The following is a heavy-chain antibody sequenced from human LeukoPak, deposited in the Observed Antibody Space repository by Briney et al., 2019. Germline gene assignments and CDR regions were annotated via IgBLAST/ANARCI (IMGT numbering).Heavy chain of an antibody. Sequence: PGGSLRLSCAASGFIFSDHYVDWVRQAPGKGLEWVGRTRNEANIYTTKYAASVKGRFTISRDDSKNSLYLQMNSLKTEDTAVYYCASPVGATTVRAFDIWGQGTMVTVSS. CDR3: ASPVGATTVRAFDI. V-gene: IGHV3-72*01. J-gene: IGHJ3*02. CDR1: GFIFSDHY. CDR2: TRNEANIYTT. D-gene: IGHD1-26*01.